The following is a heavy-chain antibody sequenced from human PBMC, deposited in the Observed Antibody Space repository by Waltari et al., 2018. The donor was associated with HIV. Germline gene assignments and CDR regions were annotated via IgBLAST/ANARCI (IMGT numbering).Heavy chain of an antibody. CDR2: VYLGGST. D-gene: IGHD2-2*01. J-gene: IGHJ4*02. V-gene: IGHV3-53*01. CDR3: ARALTRGLWDS. Sequence: VQLVESGGGLIQPGGSLCPSCAASGFSASDHYMSWVRQAPGKRPECVSVVYLGGSTDYADSVRGRFTTSRDESKNMLYLQMNSLRAEDTAVYYCARALTRGLWDSWGQGTLVSVSS. CDR1: GFSASDHY.